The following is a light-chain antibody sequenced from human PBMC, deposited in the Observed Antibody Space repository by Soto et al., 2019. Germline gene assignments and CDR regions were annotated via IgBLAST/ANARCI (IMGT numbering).Light chain of an antibody. Sequence: DITLSQSSVTLSLSPGERLTLPSSARHVVVNSLYRYQQRPGPSPRLLIYYVSNSATGIPSRFSGSDSGADFTLTISSLEPDDFAIYYCQQRYNWPRTFGQGTKVDI. CDR3: QQRYNWPRT. CDR2: YVS. CDR1: HVVVNS. J-gene: IGKJ1*01. V-gene: IGKV3D-11*01.